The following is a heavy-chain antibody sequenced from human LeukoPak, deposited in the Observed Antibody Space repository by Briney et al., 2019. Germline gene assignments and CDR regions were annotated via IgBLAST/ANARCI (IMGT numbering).Heavy chain of an antibody. Sequence: SQTLSLTCAISGDSVSSNSAAWNWIRQSPSRGLEWLGRTYYKSKWYNDYAVSVKSRITINPDTSKNQFSLKLSSVTAADTAVYYCARQPGLPHNWFDPWGQGTLVTVSS. J-gene: IGHJ5*02. CDR2: TYYKSKWYN. D-gene: IGHD3-16*01. V-gene: IGHV6-1*01. CDR1: GDSVSSNSAA. CDR3: ARQPGLPHNWFDP.